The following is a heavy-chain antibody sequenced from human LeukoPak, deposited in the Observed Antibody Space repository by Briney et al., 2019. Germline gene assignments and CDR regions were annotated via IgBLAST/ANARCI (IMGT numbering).Heavy chain of an antibody. D-gene: IGHD1-14*01. Sequence: SQTLSLTCAISGDSVSSNSAAWNWIRQSPSRGLEWLGRTYYRSKWYNDYAVSVKSRITIDPDTSKNQFSLQLNSVTPEDTAVYYCARDPEARMSLYYYYMDVWGKGTTVTVSS. CDR1: GDSVSSNSAA. CDR3: ARDPEARMSLYYYYMDV. V-gene: IGHV6-1*01. J-gene: IGHJ6*03. CDR2: TYYRSKWYN.